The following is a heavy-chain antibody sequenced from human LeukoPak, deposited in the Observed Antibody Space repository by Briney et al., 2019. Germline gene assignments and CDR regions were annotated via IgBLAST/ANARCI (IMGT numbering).Heavy chain of an antibody. CDR2: ISSSSSTI. J-gene: IGHJ6*03. V-gene: IGHV3-48*01. Sequence: GGSLRLSCAASGFTFSSYSMNWVRQAPGKGLEWVSYISSSSSTIYYADSVKGRFTISRDNAKNSPYLQMNGLRAEDTAVYYCARVGYVVVPAATKVSLYMDVWGKGTTVTVSS. CDR3: ARVGYVVVPAATKVSLYMDV. CDR1: GFTFSSYS. D-gene: IGHD2-2*01.